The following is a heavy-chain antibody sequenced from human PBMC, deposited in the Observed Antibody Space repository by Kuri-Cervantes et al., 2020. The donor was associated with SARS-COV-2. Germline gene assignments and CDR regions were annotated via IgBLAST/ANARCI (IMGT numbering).Heavy chain of an antibody. CDR3: ARDYYDSSGYLGGDAFDI. V-gene: IGHV3-7*01. D-gene: IGHD3-22*01. J-gene: IGHJ3*02. CDR1: GFTFSSYW. Sequence: GGSLRLCCAASGFTFSSYWMSWVRQAPGKGLEWVANIKQDGSEKYYVDSVKGRFTISRDNAKNSLYLQMNSLRAEDTAVYYCARDYYDSSGYLGGDAFDIWGQGTMVTVSS. CDR2: IKQDGSEK.